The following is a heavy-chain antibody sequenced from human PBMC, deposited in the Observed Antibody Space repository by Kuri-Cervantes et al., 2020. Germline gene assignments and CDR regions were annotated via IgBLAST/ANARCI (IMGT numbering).Heavy chain of an antibody. CDR1: GYTFNSYG. D-gene: IGHD5-18*01. CDR3: ARAGSADIALVPELSFDY. CDR2: IIPIFSTA. J-gene: IGHJ4*02. V-gene: IGHV1-69*05. Sequence: SVKVSCKASGYTFNSYGNSYGISWVRQAPGQGLEWMGGIIPIFSTASYAQKFQGRVTITTDESTSTAYMELSRLRSEDTAVYYCARAGSADIALVPELSFDYWGQGTLVTVSS.